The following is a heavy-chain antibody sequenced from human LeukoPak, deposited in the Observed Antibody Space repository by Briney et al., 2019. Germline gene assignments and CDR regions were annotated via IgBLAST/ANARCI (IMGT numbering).Heavy chain of an antibody. Sequence: SETLSLTCTVSGGSISSYYWSWIRQPPGKGLEWIGYLYYSGSTNYNPSLKGRVSISVDTSKNQFSLKLSSVTAADTAVYYCARGVSHYYDSSGSCRFDPWGQGTLVTVSS. D-gene: IGHD3-22*01. J-gene: IGHJ5*02. CDR1: GGSISSYY. CDR3: ARGVSHYYDSSGSCRFDP. CDR2: LYYSGST. V-gene: IGHV4-59*12.